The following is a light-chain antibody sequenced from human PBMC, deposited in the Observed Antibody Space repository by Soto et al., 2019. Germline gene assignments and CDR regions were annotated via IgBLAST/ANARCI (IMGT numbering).Light chain of an antibody. V-gene: IGLV2-14*01. CDR2: DVS. Sequence: QSVLTQPASVSGSPGQSITISCTGASSDVGTYNYVSWYQQHPGTAPKLMIYDVSNRPSGVSDRFSGSKSGNTASLTISGLQAEDEADYYCSSYTSSSTGVFGTGTKLTVL. CDR3: SSYTSSSTGV. CDR1: SSDVGTYNY. J-gene: IGLJ1*01.